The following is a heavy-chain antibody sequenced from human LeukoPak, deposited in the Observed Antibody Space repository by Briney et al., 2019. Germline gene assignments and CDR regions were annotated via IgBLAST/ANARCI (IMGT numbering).Heavy chain of an antibody. CDR2: ISYDGSNK. J-gene: IGHJ5*02. CDR3: ARDLGIAAAGTGGGWFDP. CDR1: GFTFSSYA. Sequence: PGGSLRLSCAASGFTFSSYAMHWVRQAPGKGLEWVAVISYDGSNKYYADSVKGRFTISRDNSKNTLYLQMNSLRAEDTAVYYCARDLGIAAAGTGGGWFDPWGQGTLVTVSS. D-gene: IGHD6-13*01. V-gene: IGHV3-30-3*01.